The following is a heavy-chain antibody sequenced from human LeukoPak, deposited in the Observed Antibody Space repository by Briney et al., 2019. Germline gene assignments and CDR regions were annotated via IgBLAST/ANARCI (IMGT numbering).Heavy chain of an antibody. Sequence: GGSLRLSCAASGFTVSSNEMSWVRQAPGKGLEWVAVISYDGSNKYYADSVKGRFTISRDNSKNTLYLQMNSLRAEDTAVYYCARVGGDLVVVPAATYFDYWGQGTLVTVSS. CDR3: ARVGGDLVVVPAATYFDY. D-gene: IGHD2-2*01. CDR1: GFTVSSNE. V-gene: IGHV3-30-3*01. CDR2: ISYDGSNK. J-gene: IGHJ4*02.